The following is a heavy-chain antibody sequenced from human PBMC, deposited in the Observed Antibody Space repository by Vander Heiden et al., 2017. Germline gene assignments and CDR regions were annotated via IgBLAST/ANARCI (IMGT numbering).Heavy chain of an antibody. CDR2: IYYSGST. V-gene: IGHV4-39*01. Sequence: QLQLQESGPGLVKPSETLSLTCTVSGGSISSSSYYWGWIRQPPGKGLEWIGSIYYSGSTYYNPPLKSRVTISVDTSKNQFSLKLSSVTAADTAVYYCASPGYSYGYGIDYWGQGTLVTVSS. CDR3: ASPGYSYGYGIDY. CDR1: GGSISSSSYY. J-gene: IGHJ4*02. D-gene: IGHD5-18*01.